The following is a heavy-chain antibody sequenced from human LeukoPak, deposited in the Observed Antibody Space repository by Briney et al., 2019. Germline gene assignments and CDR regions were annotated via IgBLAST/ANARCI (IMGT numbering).Heavy chain of an antibody. Sequence: PGGSLRLSCAASGFTFSSYSMNWVRQAPGKGLEWVSSISSSSSYIYYADSVKGRFTISRDNAKNSLYLQMNSLRAEDTAVYYCARDGDYDFWSGRGGGLDYWGQGTLVTVSS. CDR1: GFTFSSYS. V-gene: IGHV3-21*01. CDR2: ISSSSSYI. CDR3: ARDGDYDFWSGRGGGLDY. D-gene: IGHD3-3*01. J-gene: IGHJ4*02.